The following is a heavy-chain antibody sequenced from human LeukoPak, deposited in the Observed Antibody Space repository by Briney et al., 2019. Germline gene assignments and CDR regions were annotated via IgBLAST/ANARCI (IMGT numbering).Heavy chain of an antibody. Sequence: SETLSLTCAVSGYSISSGYYWGWIRQPPGKGLEWIGSIYHSGSTSYTPSLKSRVTTSVDTSKNQFSLKLSSVTASDTAVYYCARNSSGIHFDYWGQGTLVTVSS. V-gene: IGHV4-38-2*01. D-gene: IGHD3-22*01. CDR3: ARNSSGIHFDY. J-gene: IGHJ4*02. CDR1: GYSISSGYY. CDR2: IYHSGST.